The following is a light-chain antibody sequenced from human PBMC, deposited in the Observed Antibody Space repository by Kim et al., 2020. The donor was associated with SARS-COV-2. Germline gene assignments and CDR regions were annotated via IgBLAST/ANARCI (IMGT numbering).Light chain of an antibody. CDR2: GAA. J-gene: IGKJ4*01. CDR1: QSVSSN. Sequence: VYPGERATLSRGASQSVSSNLAWYQQKPGQAPRLLSYGAATRATGIPARVSGSGSGTEFTLTISSLQSEDFAVYYCQQYNNWPLTFGGGTKVDIK. V-gene: IGKV3-15*01. CDR3: QQYNNWPLT.